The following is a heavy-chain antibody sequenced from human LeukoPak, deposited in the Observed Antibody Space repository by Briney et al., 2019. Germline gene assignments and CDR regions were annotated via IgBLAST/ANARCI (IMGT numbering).Heavy chain of an antibody. V-gene: IGHV4-61*02. Sequence: RSETLSLTCTVSGGSISSGSYYWSWIRQPAGKGLEWIGRIYTSGSTNYNPSLKSRVTISVDTSKNQFSLKLSSVTAADTAVYYCARAQIAARRYVDYWGQGTLVTVSS. CDR2: IYTSGST. D-gene: IGHD6-6*01. J-gene: IGHJ4*02. CDR3: ARAQIAARRYVDY. CDR1: GGSISSGSYY.